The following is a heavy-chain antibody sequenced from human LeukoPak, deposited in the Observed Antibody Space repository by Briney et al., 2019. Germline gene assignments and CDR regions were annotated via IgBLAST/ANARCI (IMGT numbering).Heavy chain of an antibody. CDR1: GFTFSSYS. CDR2: ISSSSSYI. Sequence: GGSLRLSCAASGFTFSSYSMNWVRQAPGKGLEWVSSISSSSSYIYYADSVKGRFTISRDNAKNSLYLQMNSLRAEDTAVYYCASRLSSIAARFAEADYWGQGTLVTVSS. CDR3: ASRLSSIAARFAEADY. J-gene: IGHJ4*02. D-gene: IGHD6-6*01. V-gene: IGHV3-21*01.